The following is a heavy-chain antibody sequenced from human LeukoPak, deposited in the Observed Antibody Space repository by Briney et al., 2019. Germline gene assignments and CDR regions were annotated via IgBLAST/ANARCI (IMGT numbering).Heavy chain of an antibody. Sequence: KPGGSLRLSCAASGFTFSDYYMSWIRQAPGKGLEWVSYIISGSTIYYADSVKGRFTISRDNAKNSLYLQMNSLRAEDTALYYCAKDIRPMVRGGGGFDYWGQGTLVTVSS. V-gene: IGHV3-11*01. CDR3: AKDIRPMVRGGGGFDY. J-gene: IGHJ4*02. CDR2: IISGSTI. CDR1: GFTFSDYY. D-gene: IGHD3-10*01.